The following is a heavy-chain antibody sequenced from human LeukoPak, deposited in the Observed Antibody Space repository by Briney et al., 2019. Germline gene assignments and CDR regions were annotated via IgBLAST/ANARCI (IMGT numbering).Heavy chain of an antibody. D-gene: IGHD3-22*01. CDR1: GFTFSSYG. CDR2: ISYDGSNK. Sequence: PGGSLRLSCAASGFTFSSYGMHWVRQAPGKGLEWVAVISYDGSNKYYADSVKGRFTISRDNSKNTLCLQMNSLRAEDTAVYYCAKGVAYYYDSSGYLDYWGQGTLVTVSSGMDVWGQGTTVTVSS. J-gene: IGHJ6*02. CDR3: AKGVAYYYDSSGYLDYWGQGTLVTVSSGMDV. V-gene: IGHV3-30*18.